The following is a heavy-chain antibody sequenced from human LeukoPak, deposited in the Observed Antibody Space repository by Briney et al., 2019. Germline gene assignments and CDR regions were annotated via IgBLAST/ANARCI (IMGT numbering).Heavy chain of an antibody. J-gene: IGHJ3*02. D-gene: IGHD2-2*01. CDR3: ARDRGEGYCSSTSCYGLAFDI. CDR2: INPNSGGT. V-gene: IGHV1-2*02. CDR1: GYTFTGYY. Sequence: GASVKVSCKASGYTFTGYYMHWVRQAPGQGLEWMGWINPNSGGTNYAQKFQGRVTITTDESTSTAYMELSSLRSEDTAVYYCARDRGEGYCSSTSCYGLAFDIWGQGTMVTVSS.